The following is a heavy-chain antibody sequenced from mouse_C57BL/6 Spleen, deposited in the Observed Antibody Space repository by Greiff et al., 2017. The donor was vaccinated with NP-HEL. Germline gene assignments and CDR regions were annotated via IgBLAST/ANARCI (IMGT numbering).Heavy chain of an antibody. Sequence: EVQLVESGGGLVQPGGSMKLSCVASGFTFSNYWMNWVRQTPEKGLEWVAQIRLKSDNYATHYAESVKGRFTISRDDSKGSVYLQMNNLRAEDTGIYYCTADYYGSSPDYWGQGTTLTVSS. J-gene: IGHJ2*01. CDR2: IRLKSDNYAT. CDR1: GFTFSNYW. D-gene: IGHD1-1*01. V-gene: IGHV6-3*01. CDR3: TADYYGSSPDY.